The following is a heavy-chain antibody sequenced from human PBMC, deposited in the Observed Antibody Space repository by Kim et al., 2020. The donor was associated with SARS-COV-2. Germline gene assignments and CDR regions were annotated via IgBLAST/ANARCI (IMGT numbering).Heavy chain of an antibody. CDR1: GGSISTYY. CDR2: IYYTGSA. D-gene: IGHD2-21*01. CDR3: ARDHSSYFDY. J-gene: IGHJ4*02. V-gene: IGHV4-59*13. Sequence: ETLSLTCTVSGGSISTYYWSWLRQPPGRTLEWLGYIYYTGSANYNPSLKSRVTISIDTSKKQFSLRLNSVTAADTAVYYCARDHSSYFDYWGQGNLVTVSA.